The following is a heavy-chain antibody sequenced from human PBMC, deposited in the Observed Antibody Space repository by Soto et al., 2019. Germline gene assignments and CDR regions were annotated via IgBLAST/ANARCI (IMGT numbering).Heavy chain of an antibody. Sequence: QVQVVQSGVEVRRPGSSVKVSCKASGDTFKNCVISWVRQAPGQGLEWMGGIIPLFGTTDFAQRSKGRLTNTTDEATTTAYKELSRLRSENTATYYCAAEMSFGKSPFVCGQGTTVIVSS. CDR1: GDTFKNCV. V-gene: IGHV1-69*01. CDR3: AAEMSFGKSPFV. J-gene: IGHJ6*02. D-gene: IGHD3-10*01. CDR2: IIPLFGTT.